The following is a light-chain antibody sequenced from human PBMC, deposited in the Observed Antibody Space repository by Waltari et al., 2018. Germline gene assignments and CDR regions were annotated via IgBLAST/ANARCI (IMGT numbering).Light chain of an antibody. CDR1: QSVLYTSDNDNY. V-gene: IGKV4-1*01. CDR3: QQYYTTPLT. Sequence: DIVMTQSTDSLAVSLGERATINCRSSQSVLYTSDNDNYLAWYQQKPGHPPKLLIYWASTRASGVPDRFSGSGSGTDFTLTISSLQAADVAVYYCQQYYTTPLTFGQGTRVEI. J-gene: IGKJ1*01. CDR2: WAS.